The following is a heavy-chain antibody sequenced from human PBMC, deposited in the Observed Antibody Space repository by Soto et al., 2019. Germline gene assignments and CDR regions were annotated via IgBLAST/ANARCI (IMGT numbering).Heavy chain of an antibody. D-gene: IGHD1-7*01. CDR3: AKLNWNYVPYFDY. V-gene: IGHV4-38-2*01. Sequence: SETLSLTCAVSGYSISSGYYWGWIRQPPGKGLEWIGSIYHSGSTYYNPSLKSRVTISVDTSKNQFSLKLSSVTAADTAVYYCAKLNWNYVPYFDYWGQGTLVTSPQ. J-gene: IGHJ4*02. CDR2: IYHSGST. CDR1: GYSISSGYY.